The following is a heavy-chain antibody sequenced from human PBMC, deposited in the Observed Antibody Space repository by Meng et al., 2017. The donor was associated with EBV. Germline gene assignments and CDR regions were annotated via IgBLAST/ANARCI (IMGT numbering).Heavy chain of an antibody. CDR3: AHSKYYADSGGYWDYFDD. D-gene: IGHD3-10*01. CDR1: WISLTTSGVG. J-gene: IGHJ4*02. V-gene: IGHV2-5*02. Sequence: LTSKESCPTLVQPTPTLLLTCIFSWISLTTSGVGVCWIRQPPGKALEWLSVIYWDDAKRNSPSLKNSLTITKDTSKTQVVLTMTNMDPVDTATYFCAHSKYYADSGGYWDYFDDWGQGTLVTVSS. CDR2: IYWDDAK.